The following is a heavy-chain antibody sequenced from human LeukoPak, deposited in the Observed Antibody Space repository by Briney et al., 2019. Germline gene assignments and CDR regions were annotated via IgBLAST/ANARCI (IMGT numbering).Heavy chain of an antibody. CDR2: IYPGDSDT. Sequence: GGSLKISCKGSGSSFTGYWIGWVRQMPGKGLELMGIIYPGDSDTRYSPSFQGQVTISADKSISTAYLQWSSLKASDTAMYYCARSPGYSSSWPFDYWGQGTLVTVSS. D-gene: IGHD6-13*01. V-gene: IGHV5-51*01. J-gene: IGHJ4*02. CDR1: GSSFTGYW. CDR3: ARSPGYSSSWPFDY.